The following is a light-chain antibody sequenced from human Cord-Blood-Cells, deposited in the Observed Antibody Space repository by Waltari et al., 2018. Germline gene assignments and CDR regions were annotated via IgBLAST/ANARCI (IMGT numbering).Light chain of an antibody. J-gene: IGKJ2*01. V-gene: IGKV3-20*01. Sequence: EIVLTQSPGTLSLSPGERANLSCRASQSVSSSYLAWYQQKPGQAPRLLIYVASSRATGIPDRFSGSGSGTDFTLTSSRLEPEDFAVYYCQQYGSSYTFGQGTKLEIK. CDR3: QQYGSSYT. CDR1: QSVSSSY. CDR2: VAS.